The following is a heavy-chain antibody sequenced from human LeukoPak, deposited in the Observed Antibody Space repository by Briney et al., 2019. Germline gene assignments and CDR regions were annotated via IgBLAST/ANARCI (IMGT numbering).Heavy chain of an antibody. J-gene: IGHJ3*02. CDR1: GFTVSSNY. V-gene: IGHV3-66*01. Sequence: GGSLRPSCAASGFTVSSNYMNWVRQAPGKGLEWVSVIYSGGSTYYADSVKGRFTISRDNSKNTLYLQMNSLRAEDTAVYYCARDRAAGYADAFDIWGQGTMVTVSS. D-gene: IGHD6-25*01. CDR3: ARDRAAGYADAFDI. CDR2: IYSGGST.